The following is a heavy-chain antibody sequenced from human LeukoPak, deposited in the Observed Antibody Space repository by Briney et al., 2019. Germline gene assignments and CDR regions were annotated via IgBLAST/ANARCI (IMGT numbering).Heavy chain of an antibody. CDR1: GFTFSDYY. J-gene: IGHJ6*03. Sequence: GGSLRLSCAASGFTFSDYYMSWIRQAPGKGLEWVSYISSSGSTIYYADSVKGRFTISRDNAKNSLYLQMNSLRAEDTAVYYCARERTTVTTFYYYYYYMDVWGKGTTVTISS. CDR2: ISSSGSTI. CDR3: ARERTTVTTFYYYYYYMDV. D-gene: IGHD4-17*01. V-gene: IGHV3-11*01.